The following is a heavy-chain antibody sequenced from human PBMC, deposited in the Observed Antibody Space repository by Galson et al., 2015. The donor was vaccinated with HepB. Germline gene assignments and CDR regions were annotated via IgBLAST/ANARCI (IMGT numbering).Heavy chain of an antibody. D-gene: IGHD6-6*01. V-gene: IGHV3-23*01. Sequence: SLRLSCAASGFTFSSYAMSWVRQAPGTGLEWVSAISGSGGSTYYAGSVKGRFTIYRDNYKDTLYLQMNSLRAEDTAVNYCAKDLIAARAAFDYWGQGTLVTVSS. CDR1: GFTFSSYA. CDR2: ISGSGGST. CDR3: AKDLIAARAAFDY. J-gene: IGHJ4*02.